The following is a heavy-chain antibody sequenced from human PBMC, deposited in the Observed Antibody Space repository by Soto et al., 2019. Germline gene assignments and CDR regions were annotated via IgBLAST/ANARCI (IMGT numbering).Heavy chain of an antibody. Sequence: PSETLSLTCTVSGGSISSGGYYWSWIRQHPGKGLEWIGYIYYSGSTNYNPSLKSRVTISVDTSKNQFSLKLSSVTAADTAVYYCARGSGKTRWHLGELSSPFDYWGQGTLVTVSS. V-gene: IGHV4-31*03. CDR3: ARGSGKTRWHLGELSSPFDY. CDR1: GGSISSGGYY. CDR2: IYYSGST. D-gene: IGHD3-16*02. J-gene: IGHJ4*02.